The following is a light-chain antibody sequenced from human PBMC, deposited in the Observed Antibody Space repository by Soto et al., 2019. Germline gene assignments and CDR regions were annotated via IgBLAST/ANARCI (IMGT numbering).Light chain of an antibody. V-gene: IGKV3-11*01. CDR2: DAS. CDR3: QQRYNWPVT. J-gene: IGKJ4*01. Sequence: EIVLPQSPATLSLSPGERATLSCRASQSVSSYLAWYQQKPGQAPRLLIYDASNRATGIPARFSGSGSGTDFTLTISSLEPEDSAVYYCQQRYNWPVTFGGGTKVDIK. CDR1: QSVSSY.